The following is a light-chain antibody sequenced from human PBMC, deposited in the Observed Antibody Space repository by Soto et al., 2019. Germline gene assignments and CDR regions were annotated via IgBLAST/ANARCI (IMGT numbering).Light chain of an antibody. J-gene: IGKJ1*01. CDR1: QSVSNS. CDR2: DAS. Sequence: ILMTQSPATLSVSPGERATLSCRASQSVSNSLAWYQQKPGQAPRLLIYDASTRATGIPARFSGSGSGTDFTLTSSGLQSEDFAVFYCQQYNNWPPWTVGQGTKVEIK. CDR3: QQYNNWPPWT. V-gene: IGKV3-15*01.